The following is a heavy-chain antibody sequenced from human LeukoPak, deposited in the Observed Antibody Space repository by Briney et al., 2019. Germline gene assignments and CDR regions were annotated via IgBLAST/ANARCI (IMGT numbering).Heavy chain of an antibody. CDR1: GFTFSSYG. J-gene: IGHJ6*02. D-gene: IGHD3-10*01. Sequence: GGSLRLSCAASGFTFSSYGMHWVRQAPGKGLEWVAVISYDGSNKYYADSVKGRFTISRDNSKNTLYLQMNSLRAEDTAVYYCAKEVKDYGSGSYSGPLYYYYGMDVWGQGTTVTVSS. CDR3: AKEVKDYGSGSYSGPLYYYYGMDV. CDR2: ISYDGSNK. V-gene: IGHV3-30*18.